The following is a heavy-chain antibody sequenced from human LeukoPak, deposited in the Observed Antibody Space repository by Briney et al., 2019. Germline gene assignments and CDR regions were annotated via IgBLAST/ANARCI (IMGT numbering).Heavy chain of an antibody. Sequence: SETLSLTCTVSGGSVSSGTYYWSWLRQPAGKGLEYIGRIYTSGSTNYSPSFKSRVTISIDTSKNQFSLKLSSVTAADTAVYYCATSGSGYGYFDYWGQGTLVTVSS. CDR3: ATSGSGYGYFDY. J-gene: IGHJ4*02. CDR1: GGSVSSGTYY. V-gene: IGHV4-61*02. D-gene: IGHD3-3*01. CDR2: IYTSGST.